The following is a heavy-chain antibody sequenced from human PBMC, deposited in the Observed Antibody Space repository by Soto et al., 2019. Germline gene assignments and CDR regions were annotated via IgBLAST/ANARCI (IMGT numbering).Heavy chain of an antibody. Sequence: GGSLRLSCAASGFTFSSYAMSWVRQAPGKGLEWVSAISGSGGSTYYADSVKGRFTISRDNSKNTLYLQMNSLRAEDTAVYYCAKQPKRTYYYDSSGYEYFQHWGQGTLVTVSS. CDR1: GFTFSSYA. D-gene: IGHD3-22*01. V-gene: IGHV3-23*01. J-gene: IGHJ1*01. CDR3: AKQPKRTYYYDSSGYEYFQH. CDR2: ISGSGGST.